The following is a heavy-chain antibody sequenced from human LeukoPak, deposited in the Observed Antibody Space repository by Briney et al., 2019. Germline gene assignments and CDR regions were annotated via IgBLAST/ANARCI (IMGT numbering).Heavy chain of an antibody. Sequence: PGGSLRLSCAASGFTFSSYGVHWVRQAPGKGLEWVAVIWYDGSNKYYADSVKGRFTISRDNSKNTLYLQMNSLRAEDTAVYYCARDDPPYSMDVWSQGTTVTVSS. CDR2: IWYDGSNK. V-gene: IGHV3-33*01. CDR1: GFTFSSYG. CDR3: ARDDPPYSMDV. J-gene: IGHJ6*02.